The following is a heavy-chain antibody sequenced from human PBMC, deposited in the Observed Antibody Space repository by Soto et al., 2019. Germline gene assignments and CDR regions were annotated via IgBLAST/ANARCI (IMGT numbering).Heavy chain of an antibody. CDR1: GFTFNSHS. D-gene: IGHD2-15*01. CDR3: ARAGAANVPYYYYYMDV. J-gene: IGHJ6*03. CDR2: ISSSSSTT. V-gene: IGHV3-48*01. Sequence: GGSLRLSCAASGFTFNSHSMNWVRQAPGKGLEWVSYISSSSSTTFYADSVKGRFTISRDNAKNSLYLQMNSLRAEDTAVYYCARAGAANVPYYYYYMDVWGKGTTVTVSS.